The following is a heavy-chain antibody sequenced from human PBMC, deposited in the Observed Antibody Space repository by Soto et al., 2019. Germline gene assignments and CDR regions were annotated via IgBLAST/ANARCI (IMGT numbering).Heavy chain of an antibody. CDR2: IIPILGTA. V-gene: IGHV1-69*01. D-gene: IGHD2-8*02. J-gene: IGHJ4*02. Sequence: QVQLVPAGAEVQKPGSSVKVSSKSSGGTFSSYSINWLRLSLGQCFEWMGQIIPILGTANYAQKFQSRVTITAHESTRTDYIELSSLISEDKTVYYCTRAGGRHSGGIHYWGQGTLVTVSS. CDR3: TRAGGRHSGGIHY. CDR1: GGTFSSYS.